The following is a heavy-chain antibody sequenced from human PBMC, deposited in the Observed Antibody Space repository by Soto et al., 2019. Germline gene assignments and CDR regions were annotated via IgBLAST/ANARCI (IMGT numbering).Heavy chain of an antibody. D-gene: IGHD3-10*01. CDR1: GYTFTNYG. V-gene: IGHV1-18*01. CDR3: ARGVGVGTYYNQHNWFDP. J-gene: IGHJ5*02. Sequence: GASVKVSCKASGYTFTNYGISWVRQAPGQGLEWMGWINTYNGNTNHAQKLQGRVTMTTDTSTSTAYMELRSLRSDDTAVYYCARGVGVGTYYNQHNWFDPWGQGSLVTVSS. CDR2: INTYNGNT.